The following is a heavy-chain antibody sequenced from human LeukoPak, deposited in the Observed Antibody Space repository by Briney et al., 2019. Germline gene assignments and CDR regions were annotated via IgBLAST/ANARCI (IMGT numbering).Heavy chain of an antibody. Sequence: SETLSLTCTVSGGSISSGGYYWSWIRQHPGKGLEWIGYIYYSGSTYYNPSLKSRVTISVDTSKNQFSLKLSSVTAADTAVYYCARGGYYSSGLSRWFDPWGQGTLVTVSS. V-gene: IGHV4-31*03. CDR1: GGSISSGGYY. D-gene: IGHD3-3*01. CDR2: IYYSGST. CDR3: ARGGYYSSGLSRWFDP. J-gene: IGHJ5*02.